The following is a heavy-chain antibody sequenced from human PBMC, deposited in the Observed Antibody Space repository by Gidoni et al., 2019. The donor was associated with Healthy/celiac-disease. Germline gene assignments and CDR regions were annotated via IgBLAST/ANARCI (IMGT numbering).Heavy chain of an antibody. CDR3: AKKARDAFDI. D-gene: IGHD6-6*01. CDR2: ISWNSGSI. Sequence: EVQLVESGGGLVQPGSYLKLPCAASGFTVDDYAMHWIRQAPGKGLEWVSGISWNSGSIGYADSVKGRFTISRDNAKNSLYLQMNSLRAEDTALYYCAKKARDAFDIWGQGTMVTVSS. CDR1: GFTVDDYA. J-gene: IGHJ3*02. V-gene: IGHV3-9*01.